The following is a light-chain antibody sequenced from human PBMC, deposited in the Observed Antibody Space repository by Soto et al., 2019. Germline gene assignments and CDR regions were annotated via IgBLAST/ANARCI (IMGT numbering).Light chain of an antibody. CDR3: QQRSNWPWT. CDR2: GAS. J-gene: IGKJ1*01. V-gene: IGKV3D-20*02. Sequence: EIVLTQSPGTLCLSPGERATLSCRASQSVSSIYLAWYQQKPGQAPRLLIYGASSRATGIPDRFSGSGSGTDFTLTISSLEPEDFAVYYCQQRSNWPWTFGQGTKVDIK. CDR1: QSVSSIY.